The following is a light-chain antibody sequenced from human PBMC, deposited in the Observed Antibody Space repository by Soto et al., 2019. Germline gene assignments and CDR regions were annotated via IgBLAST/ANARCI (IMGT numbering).Light chain of an antibody. CDR2: SAS. CDR3: QQSYNFPRT. CDR1: QSISNF. V-gene: IGKV1-39*01. J-gene: IGKJ1*01. Sequence: DIQLTPSPSSLSASVGDRVTITCRASQSISNFLNWYQQKPGQAPKLLISSASNVQSGVPSRFSGRGSGTEFTLTISGLQPEDSASYCCQQSYNFPRTFGQGTKVDIK.